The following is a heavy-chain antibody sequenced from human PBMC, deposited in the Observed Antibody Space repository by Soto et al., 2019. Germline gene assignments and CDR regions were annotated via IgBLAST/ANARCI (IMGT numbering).Heavy chain of an antibody. V-gene: IGHV4-61*01. Sequence: QVQLQESGPGLAKPSETLSLTCTVSGGSVSSSNYYWSWIRQPPGKGLEWIGYVHYDGSTNYNPSLKSRVTISVDTSKNQLSLKLTSMTAADTAMYYCATKGLQGVWGQGTTVTVSS. CDR1: GGSVSSSNYY. J-gene: IGHJ6*02. CDR3: ATKGLQGV. CDR2: VHYDGST.